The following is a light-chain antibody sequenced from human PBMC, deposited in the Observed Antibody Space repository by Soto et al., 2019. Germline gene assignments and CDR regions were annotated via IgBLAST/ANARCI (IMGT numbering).Light chain of an antibody. Sequence: DIQMTQSPSSLSASIGDRVTITCRASHTVNTYLHWYQQKPGKAPKLLIYAASNLQSGVPSRFSGSGSGTNFTLSLNSLQPEDFATYYCQQGYSNPWTFGQGTKVDIK. V-gene: IGKV1-39*01. CDR1: HTVNTY. CDR2: AAS. CDR3: QQGYSNPWT. J-gene: IGKJ1*01.